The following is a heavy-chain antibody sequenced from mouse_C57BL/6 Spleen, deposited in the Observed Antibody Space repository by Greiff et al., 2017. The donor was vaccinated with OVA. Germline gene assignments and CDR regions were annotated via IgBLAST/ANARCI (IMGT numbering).Heavy chain of an antibody. CDR1: GYAFSSYW. D-gene: IGHD1-1*01. J-gene: IGHJ3*01. CDR2: IYPGDGDT. V-gene: IGHV1-80*01. CDR3: ARRGGYYGSSTGGFAY. Sequence: VQLQQSGAELVKPGASVKISCKASGYAFSSYWMNWVKQRPGKGLEWIGQIYPGDGDTNYNGKFKGKATLTADKSSSTAYMQLSSLTSEDSAVYFWARRGGYYGSSTGGFAYWGQGTLVTVSA.